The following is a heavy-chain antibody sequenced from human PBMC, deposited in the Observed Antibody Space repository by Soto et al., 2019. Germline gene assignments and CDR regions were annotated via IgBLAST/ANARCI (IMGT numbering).Heavy chain of an antibody. CDR1: GYTFTRYA. J-gene: IGHJ5*02. V-gene: IGHV1-3*01. D-gene: IGHD3-22*01. CDR2: INAGNGNT. CDR3: ARTPRHYYDSSGYSWFDP. Sequence: ASVKVSFKASGYTFTRYAMHWLRQAAGQRLEWMGRINAGNGNTEYSQKFQGRVTITRDTSASTAYMELSSLRSEDTAVYYCARTPRHYYDSSGYSWFDPWGQGTLVTV.